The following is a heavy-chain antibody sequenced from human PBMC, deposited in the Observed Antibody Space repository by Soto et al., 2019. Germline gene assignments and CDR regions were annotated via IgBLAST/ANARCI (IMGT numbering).Heavy chain of an antibody. J-gene: IGHJ3*02. Sequence: PGVSIRVSCSACGFTFISYAMTWVCQAPGKGQEWVSAISGSGGSTYYADSVKGRFTISSDNYKNTLYLTMNSLRAEDTAVYYCANVAATDAFDICGQGTMVTISS. CDR2: ISGSGGST. CDR1: GFTFISYA. V-gene: IGHV3-23*01. D-gene: IGHD6-25*01. CDR3: ANVAATDAFDI.